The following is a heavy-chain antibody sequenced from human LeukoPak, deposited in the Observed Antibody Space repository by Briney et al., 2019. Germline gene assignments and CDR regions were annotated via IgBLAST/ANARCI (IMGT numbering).Heavy chain of an antibody. V-gene: IGHV4-39*07. CDR2: IYYSGST. D-gene: IGHD6-19*01. Sequence: SETLSLTCTVSGGSISSSSYYWGWIRQPPGTGLEWIGSIYYSGSTYYNPSLKSRVTISVDTSKNQFSLKLSSVTAADTAVYYCASYSSGWYSDYWGQGTLVTVSS. J-gene: IGHJ4*02. CDR1: GGSISSSSYY. CDR3: ASYSSGWYSDY.